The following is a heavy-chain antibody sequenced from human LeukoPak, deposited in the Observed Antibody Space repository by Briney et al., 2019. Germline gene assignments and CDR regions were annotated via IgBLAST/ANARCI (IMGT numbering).Heavy chain of an antibody. J-gene: IGHJ3*02. CDR1: GGSFSGYY. V-gene: IGHV4-34*01. D-gene: IGHD1-14*01. CDR2: INHSGST. Sequence: SETLSLTCAVYGGSFSGYYWSWIRQPPGKGLEWIGEINHSGSTNYNPSLKSRVTISVDTSKNQFSLKLSSVTAADTAVYYCARHPRWAAGAFDIWGQGTMVTVSS. CDR3: ARHPRWAAGAFDI.